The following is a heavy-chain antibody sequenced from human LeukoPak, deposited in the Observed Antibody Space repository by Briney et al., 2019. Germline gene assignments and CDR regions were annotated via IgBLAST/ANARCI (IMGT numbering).Heavy chain of an antibody. CDR1: GFTFDDYA. D-gene: IGHD5-18*01. J-gene: IGHJ4*02. CDR2: ISWNSGSI. CDR3: AKAAAYSYGSYLDY. Sequence: GRSLRLSCAASGFTFDDYAMDWVRQAPGRGLEGVSGISWNSGSIGYADSVKDRFTISRDNAKNSLYLQMNNLRAEDTAFYYCAKAAAYSYGSYLDYWGQGTLVTVSS. V-gene: IGHV3-9*01.